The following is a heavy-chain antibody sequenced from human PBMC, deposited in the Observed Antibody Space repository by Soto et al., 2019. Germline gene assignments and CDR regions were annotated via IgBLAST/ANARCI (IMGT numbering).Heavy chain of an antibody. V-gene: IGHV4-39*01. CDR3: ARHSEGGRLRFLEWLPSLDY. D-gene: IGHD3-3*01. J-gene: IGHJ4*02. Sequence: QLQLQESGPGLVKPSETLSLTCTVSGGSISSSSYYWGWIRQPPGKGLEWIGSIYYSGSTYYNPSLKSRVTISVDTSKNQFSLKLSSVTAADTAVYYCARHSEGGRLRFLEWLPSLDYWGQGTLVTVSS. CDR1: GGSISSSSYY. CDR2: IYYSGST.